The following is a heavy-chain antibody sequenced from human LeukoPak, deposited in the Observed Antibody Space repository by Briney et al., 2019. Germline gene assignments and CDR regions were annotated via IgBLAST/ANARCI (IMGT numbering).Heavy chain of an antibody. CDR2: IFPSGGEI. CDR3: ARVGKNGWDFDH. J-gene: IGHJ4*02. D-gene: IGHD6-19*01. CDR1: GFTFSTFA. V-gene: IGHV3-23*01. Sequence: PGGSLRLSCAASGFTFSTFAMIWVRQPPGKGLEWVSSIFPSGGEIHYADSVRGRFTISRDNTKNSLYLQMTSLRADDTAVYYCARVGKNGWDFDHWGQGILVTVSS.